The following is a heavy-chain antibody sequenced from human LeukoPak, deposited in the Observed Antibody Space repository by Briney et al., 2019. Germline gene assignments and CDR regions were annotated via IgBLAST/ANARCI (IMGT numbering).Heavy chain of an antibody. CDR1: GFPLSRHY. CDR2: IYSGGRT. Sequence: GGTLGLPHGSWGFPLSRHYVSGARQPRGRGWEGGAVIYSGGRTNYADSVKGRFTISRDNSKNTLYLQMNSLRAEDTAVYYCARVWFDYGDYAIPDYYYYMDVWGKGTTVTVSS. CDR3: ARVWFDYGDYAIPDYYYYMDV. V-gene: IGHV3-53*01. J-gene: IGHJ6*03. D-gene: IGHD4-17*01.